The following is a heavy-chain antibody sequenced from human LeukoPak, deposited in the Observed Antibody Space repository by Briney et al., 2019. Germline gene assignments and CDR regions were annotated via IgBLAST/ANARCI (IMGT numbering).Heavy chain of an antibody. J-gene: IGHJ3*02. V-gene: IGHV4-4*07. CDR2: IHSSGTT. Sequence: KPSETLSLTCTVSGGSISSYYWSWIRQPAGKELEWIGRIHSSGTTNYNPSLKSRVTMSTDTSKNQFSLKLSSVTAADTAVYYCARTLRPAAWGAFDSWGQGTMVTVSS. CDR1: GGSISSYY. CDR3: ARTLRPAAWGAFDS. D-gene: IGHD2-2*01.